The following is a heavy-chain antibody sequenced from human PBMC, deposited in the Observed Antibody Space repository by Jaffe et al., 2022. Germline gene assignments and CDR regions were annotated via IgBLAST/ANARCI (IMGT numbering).Heavy chain of an antibody. D-gene: IGHD4-17*01. J-gene: IGHJ4*02. CDR2: IYTSGSI. V-gene: IGHV4-61*02. CDR3: ARRKHGDPFDS. CDR1: GASIGSGTYY. Sequence: QVQLQESGPGLVKPSQTLSLTCTVSGASIGSGTYYWNWFRQPAGKQLEWIGRIYTSGSISYNPSLESRVTISLDTSKNQFSLKLNSVTAADTAVYYCARRKHGDPFDSWGQGTLVTVSS.